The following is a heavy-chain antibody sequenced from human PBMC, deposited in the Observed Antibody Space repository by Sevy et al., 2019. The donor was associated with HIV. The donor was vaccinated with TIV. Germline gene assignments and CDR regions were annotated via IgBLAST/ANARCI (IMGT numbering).Heavy chain of an antibody. CDR3: AGVVVGSRSYLYNWFDP. Sequence: ASVKVSCKASGYTFTSYGISWVRQAPGQGLEWMGWISAYNGNTNYAQKLQGRVTMTTDTSTSTASRELRSLRSDDTAVYYCAGVVVGSRSYLYNWFDPWGQGTLVTVSS. J-gene: IGHJ5*02. CDR1: GYTFTSYG. CDR2: ISAYNGNT. V-gene: IGHV1-18*01. D-gene: IGHD3-10*01.